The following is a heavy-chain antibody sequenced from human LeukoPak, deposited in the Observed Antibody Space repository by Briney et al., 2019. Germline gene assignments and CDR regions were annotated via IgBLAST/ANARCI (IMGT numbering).Heavy chain of an antibody. Sequence: SETLSLTFAVYGGSFSGYYWSWIRQPPGKGLEWIGEIYHSGSTNYSPSLKSRVTISVDTSKDQFSLKLSSVTAADTAVYYCARGTGIYPPDFDYWGQGTLVTVSS. D-gene: IGHD3-10*01. CDR3: ARGTGIYPPDFDY. CDR1: GGSFSGYY. CDR2: IYHSGST. J-gene: IGHJ4*02. V-gene: IGHV4-34*01.